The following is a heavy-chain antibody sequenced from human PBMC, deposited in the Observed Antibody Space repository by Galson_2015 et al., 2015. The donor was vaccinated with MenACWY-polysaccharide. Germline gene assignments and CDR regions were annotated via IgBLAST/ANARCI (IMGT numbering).Heavy chain of an antibody. CDR1: GFTFSSYA. CDR2: VSASGGST. Sequence: SLRLSCAASGFTFSSYAMSWVRQAPGKGLEWVSGVSASGGSTVFTDSAKGRFTMSRDNSKRSLYLQMNSLRAEDTAVYYCAKDTGPGEYAYSWGTFDIWGPGTMVTVAS. J-gene: IGHJ3*02. V-gene: IGHV3-23*01. D-gene: IGHD3-10*01. CDR3: AKDTGPGEYAYSWGTFDI.